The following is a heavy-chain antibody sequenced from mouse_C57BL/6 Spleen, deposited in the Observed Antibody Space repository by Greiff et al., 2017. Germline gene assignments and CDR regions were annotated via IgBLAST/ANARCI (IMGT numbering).Heavy chain of an antibody. Sequence: VQGVESGAELARPGASVKLSCKASGYTFTSYGISWVKQRTGQGLEWIGEIYPRSGNTYYNEKFKGKATLTADKSSSTAYMELRSLTSEDSAVYFCARAHYYGSSSQYFDVWGTGTTVTVSS. V-gene: IGHV1-81*01. CDR1: GYTFTSYG. J-gene: IGHJ1*03. CDR2: IYPRSGNT. CDR3: ARAHYYGSSSQYFDV. D-gene: IGHD1-1*01.